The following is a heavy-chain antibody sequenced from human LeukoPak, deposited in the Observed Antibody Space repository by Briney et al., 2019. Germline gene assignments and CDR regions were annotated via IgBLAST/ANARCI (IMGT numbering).Heavy chain of an antibody. Sequence: PSETLSLTCTVSGGSISSSSYYWGWIRQPPGKGLEWIGSIYYSGSTYYNPSLKSRVTISVDTSKNQFSLKLSSVTAADTAVYYCARWVEMATITSDYFDYWGQGTLVTVSS. V-gene: IGHV4-39*01. CDR3: ARWVEMATITSDYFDY. CDR2: IYYSGST. D-gene: IGHD5-24*01. CDR1: GGSISSSSYY. J-gene: IGHJ4*02.